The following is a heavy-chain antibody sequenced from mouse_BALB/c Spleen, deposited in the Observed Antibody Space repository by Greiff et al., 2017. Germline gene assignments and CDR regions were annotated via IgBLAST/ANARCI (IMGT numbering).Heavy chain of an antibody. Sequence: EVKLQESGPGLVKPSQSLSLTCTVTGYSITSDYAWNWIRQFPGNKLEWMGYISYSGSTSYNPSLKSRISITRDTSKNQFFLQLNSVTTEDTATYYCARGGPTTAYAMDYWGQGTSVTVSS. D-gene: IGHD1-2*01. CDR1: GYSITSDYA. CDR3: ARGGPTTAYAMDY. CDR2: ISYSGST. J-gene: IGHJ4*01. V-gene: IGHV3-2*02.